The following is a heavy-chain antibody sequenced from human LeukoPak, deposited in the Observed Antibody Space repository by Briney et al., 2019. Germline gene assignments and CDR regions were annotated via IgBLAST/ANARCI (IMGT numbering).Heavy chain of an antibody. J-gene: IGHJ4*02. CDR3: ARDFAQVFDY. Sequence: SETLSLTCTVSGGSISSGGYYWSWIRQPPGKGLEWIGYIYHSGSTYYNPSLKSRVTISVDRSKNQFSLKLSSVTAADTAVYYCARDFAQVFDYWGQGALVTVSS. CDR1: GGSISSGGYY. V-gene: IGHV4-30-2*01. CDR2: IYHSGST.